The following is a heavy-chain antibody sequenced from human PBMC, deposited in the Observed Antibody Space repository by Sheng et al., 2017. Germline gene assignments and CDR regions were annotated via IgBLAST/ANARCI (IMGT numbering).Heavy chain of an antibody. Sequence: QVQLQESGPGLVKPSQTLSLTCTVSGDSINSGDHYWSWIRQHPGKGLEWIGYIRFSGFPQYNPSLRSRLAISLDTTQNQFSLKLTSVTAADTAVYFCARTLDYSNYFAFDYWGQGTLVTVSS. V-gene: IGHV4-31*03. D-gene: IGHD4-4*01. CDR3: ARTLDYSNYFAFDY. J-gene: IGHJ4*02. CDR2: IRFSGFP. CDR1: GDSINSGDHY.